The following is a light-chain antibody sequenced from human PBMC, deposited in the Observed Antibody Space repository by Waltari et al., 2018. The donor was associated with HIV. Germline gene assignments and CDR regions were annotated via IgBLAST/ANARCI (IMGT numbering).Light chain of an antibody. V-gene: IGLV2-18*02. CDR1: SSDIGHYIR. J-gene: IGLJ3*02. CDR3: SSYTTSSTWV. Sequence: SAMTQPPSVSGSLGQSVTISCTGTSSDIGHYIRASWYQQSPGTAPKLRIYEVTHRPSGVPVRFSGSKSGNTASLTISGLQADDEADYYCSSYTTSSTWVFGGGTKLTVL. CDR2: EVT.